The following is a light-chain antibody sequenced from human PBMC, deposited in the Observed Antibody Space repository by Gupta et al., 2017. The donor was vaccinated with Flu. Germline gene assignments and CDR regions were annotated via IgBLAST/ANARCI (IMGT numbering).Light chain of an antibody. CDR3: QQYGSSP. CDR1: QSVSSSY. Sequence: EIVFTQSPGTLSLSPGERATLSCRASQSVSSSYLAWYQQKPGQAPRLLIYGASSRATGIPDRFSGSGSGTDFTLTISRLESEDFAVYYCQQYGSSPFGGGTKVEIK. CDR2: GAS. J-gene: IGKJ4*01. V-gene: IGKV3-20*01.